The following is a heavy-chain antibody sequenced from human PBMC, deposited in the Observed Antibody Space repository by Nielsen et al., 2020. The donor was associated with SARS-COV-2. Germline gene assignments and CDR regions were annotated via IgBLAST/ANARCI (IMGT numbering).Heavy chain of an antibody. D-gene: IGHD3-10*01. CDR1: GFTVSSNY. CDR3: ARDLGLNSVRGDRGVGYYYGMDV. V-gene: IGHV3-53*04. J-gene: IGHJ6*02. Sequence: GESLKISCAASGFTVSSNYMSWVRQAPGKGLEWVSVIYSGGSTCYADSVKGRFTISRHNSKNTLYLQMNSLRAEDTAVYYCARDLGLNSVRGDRGVGYYYGMDVWGQGTTVTVSS. CDR2: IYSGGST.